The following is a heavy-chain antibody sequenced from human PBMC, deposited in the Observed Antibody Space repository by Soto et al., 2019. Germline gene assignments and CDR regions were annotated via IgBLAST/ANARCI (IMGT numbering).Heavy chain of an antibody. CDR3: AHGYYGSGSYQSADY. J-gene: IGHJ4*02. CDR2: IYWDDDK. Sequence: QITLKESGPTLVKPTQTLTLTCTFSGFSLSTTGVGVGWIRQPPGKALEWFALIYWDDDKRYSPSVKSRLTITMDTSKNQVVLTMTNMDPVDTATYYCAHGYYGSGSYQSADYWGQGTLVTVSS. CDR1: GFSLSTTGVG. V-gene: IGHV2-5*02. D-gene: IGHD3-10*01.